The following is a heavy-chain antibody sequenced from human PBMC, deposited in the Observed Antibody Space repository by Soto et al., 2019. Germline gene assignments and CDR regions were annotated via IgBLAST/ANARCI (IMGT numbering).Heavy chain of an antibody. CDR1: GGSISSYY. D-gene: IGHD1-1*01. J-gene: IGHJ5*02. Sequence: SETLSLTCTVAGGSISSYYWSWIRQPPGKGLEWIGYIYYSGSGSTNYNPSLKSRVTISIDTSKNQFSLKLSSVTAADTAVYFCARSTTGTTYWFDPWGQGTLVTVSS. V-gene: IGHV4-59*01. CDR3: ARSTTGTTYWFDP. CDR2: IYYSGSGST.